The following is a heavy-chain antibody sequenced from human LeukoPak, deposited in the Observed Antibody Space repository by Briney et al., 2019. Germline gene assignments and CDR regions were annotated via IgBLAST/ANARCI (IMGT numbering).Heavy chain of an antibody. CDR1: GFTFGDYA. Sequence: GRSLRLSCTASGFTFGDYAMSWVRQAPGKGLEWVGFIRSKAYGGTTEYAASMKGRFTISRDDSKSIAYLQMNSLKTEDTAVYYCTRDSVTYYYDGFDYWGQGTLVTVSS. J-gene: IGHJ4*02. CDR3: TRDSVTYYYDGFDY. V-gene: IGHV3-49*04. D-gene: IGHD3-22*01. CDR2: IRSKAYGGTT.